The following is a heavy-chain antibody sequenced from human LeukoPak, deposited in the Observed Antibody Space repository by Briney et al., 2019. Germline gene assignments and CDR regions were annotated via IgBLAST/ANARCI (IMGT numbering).Heavy chain of an antibody. D-gene: IGHD5-18*01. CDR3: AKCPKPAMVDY. V-gene: IGHV3-23*01. J-gene: IGHJ4*02. CDR1: GFTFSGYA. CDR2: ISGSGGST. Sequence: GASLRLSCAASGFTFSGYAMSWVRQAPGKGLEWVSAISGSGGSTYYADSVKGRFTISRDSSKNTLYLQMNSLRAEDTAVYYCAKCPKPAMVDYWGQGTLVTVSS.